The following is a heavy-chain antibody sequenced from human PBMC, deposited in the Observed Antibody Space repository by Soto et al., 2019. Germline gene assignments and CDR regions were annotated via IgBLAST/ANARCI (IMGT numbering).Heavy chain of an antibody. CDR3: ASHEGYYDSSGYYYDAFDI. V-gene: IGHV1-18*01. D-gene: IGHD3-22*01. CDR2: ISAYNGNT. J-gene: IGHJ3*02. Sequence: QVQLVQSGAEVKKPGASVKVSCKASGYTFTSYGISWVRQAPGQGLEWMGWISAYNGNTNYAQKRQGRVTMTTDTSTSTAYMELRSLRSDDTAVYYCASHEGYYDSSGYYYDAFDIWGQGTMVTVSS. CDR1: GYTFTSYG.